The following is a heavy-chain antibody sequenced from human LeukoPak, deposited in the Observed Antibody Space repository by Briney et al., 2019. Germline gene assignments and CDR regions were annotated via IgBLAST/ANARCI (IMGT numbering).Heavy chain of an antibody. D-gene: IGHD4-17*01. CDR3: ARERDYSDRFGYYYGMDV. CDR2: ISSSSSYI. Sequence: GGSLRLSCAGSGFTFSSYSMNWVRQAPGKGLEWVSSISSSSSYIYYADSVKGRFTISRDNAKNSLYLQMNSLRAEDTAVYYCARERDYSDRFGYYYGMDVWGQGTTVTVSS. CDR1: GFTFSSYS. V-gene: IGHV3-21*01. J-gene: IGHJ6*02.